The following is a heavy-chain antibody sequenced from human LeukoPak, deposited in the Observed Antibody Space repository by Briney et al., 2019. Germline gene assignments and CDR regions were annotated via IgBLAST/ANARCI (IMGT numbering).Heavy chain of an antibody. D-gene: IGHD2-21*02. J-gene: IGHJ4*02. CDR1: GDSLNGFY. CDR2: IYYSGST. CDR3: ARGVVTAPQTFDY. Sequence: SETLSLTCTVSGDSLNGFYWSWIRQPPGKGPEWIGYIYYSGSTNYNPSLKSRVTISVDTSKNQFSLKLSSVTAADTAVYYCARGVVTAPQTFDYWGQGTLVTVSS. V-gene: IGHV4-59*01.